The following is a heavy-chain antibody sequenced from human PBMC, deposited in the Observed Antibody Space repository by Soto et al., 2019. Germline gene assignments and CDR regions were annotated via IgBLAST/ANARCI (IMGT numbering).Heavy chain of an antibody. J-gene: IGHJ4*02. D-gene: IGHD1-7*01. V-gene: IGHV3-30-3*01. CDR2: ISYDGSNQ. CDR1: GFTFSDFE. Sequence: QVQLVESGGGVVQPGRSLRLSCSASGFTFSDFEMYWVRQAPGKGLDWVSFISYDGSNQYYACSVKGRFTVSRDNSKNTLFLLMNSLRPEDTAVYFCARRTGTAPRFDYWGQGTLVTVSS. CDR3: ARRTGTAPRFDY.